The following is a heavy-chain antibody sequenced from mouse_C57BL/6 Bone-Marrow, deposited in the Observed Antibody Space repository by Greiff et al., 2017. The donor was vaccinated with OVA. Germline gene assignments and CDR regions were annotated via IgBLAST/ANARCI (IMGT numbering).Heavy chain of an antibody. J-gene: IGHJ3*01. Sequence: QVQLQQSGAELVRPGTSVKVSCKASGYAFTNYLIEWVKQRPGQGLEWIGVINPGSGGTNYNEKFKGKATLTADKSSSPAYMQLSSLTSEDSAVDFCARRDSTWFAYWGQGTLVTVSA. CDR3: ARRDSTWFAY. V-gene: IGHV1-54*01. CDR1: GYAFTNYL. CDR2: INPGSGGT. D-gene: IGHD3-3*01.